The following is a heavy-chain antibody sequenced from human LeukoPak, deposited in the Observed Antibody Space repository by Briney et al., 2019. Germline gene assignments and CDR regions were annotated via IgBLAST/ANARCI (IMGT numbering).Heavy chain of an antibody. J-gene: IGHJ4*02. D-gene: IGHD3-10*01. Sequence: PGGSLRLSCAASGFTFSSYEMNWVRQAPEKGLEWVSVIYSGGSTYYADSVKGRFTISRDNSKNTLYLQMNSLRAEDTAVYYCARAVRGVNFDYWDQGTLVTVSS. CDR3: ARAVRGVNFDY. CDR2: IYSGGST. CDR1: GFTFSSYE. V-gene: IGHV3-53*01.